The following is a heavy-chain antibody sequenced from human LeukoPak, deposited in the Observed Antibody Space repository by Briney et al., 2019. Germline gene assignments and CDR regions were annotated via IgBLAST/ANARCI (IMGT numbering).Heavy chain of an antibody. CDR2: FSGSGGTT. CDR1: GFTFSSYG. V-gene: IGHV3-23*01. CDR3: ANGNRCTSPNCLGYYYFYMDV. J-gene: IGHJ6*03. D-gene: IGHD2-8*01. Sequence: GGSLRLSCAASGFTFSSYGMHWVRQAPGRGLEWVSGFSGSGGTTYYADSVKGRFTISRDNSKNTLYLQMNSLRAEDTAVYYCANGNRCTSPNCLGYYYFYMDVWGKGTTVTVSS.